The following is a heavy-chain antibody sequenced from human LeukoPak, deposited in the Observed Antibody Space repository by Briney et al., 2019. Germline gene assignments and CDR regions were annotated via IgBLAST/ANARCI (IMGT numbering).Heavy chain of an antibody. CDR3: ARDMGYSRSWPGYFDY. J-gene: IGHJ4*02. Sequence: PGGSLRLSCAASGFTFSSYWMSWVRQAPGKGLEWVANIKQDGSEKYYVDSVKGRFTVSRDNAKNSLYLQMKSLRAEDTTVYYCARDMGYSRSWPGYFDYWGQGVLVTVSS. CDR2: IKQDGSEK. CDR1: GFTFSSYW. D-gene: IGHD1-26*01. V-gene: IGHV3-7*01.